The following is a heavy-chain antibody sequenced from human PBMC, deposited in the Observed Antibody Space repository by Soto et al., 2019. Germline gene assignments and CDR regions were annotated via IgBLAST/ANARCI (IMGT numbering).Heavy chain of an antibody. CDR1: GFTFSSYA. CDR3: AKDGLYSSGWFVFDY. J-gene: IGHJ4*02. Sequence: GGSLRLSCAASGFTFSSYAMSWVRQAPGKGLEWVSAISGSGGSTYYADSVKGRFTISRDNSKNTLYLQMNSLRAEDTAVYYCAKDGLYSSGWFVFDYWGQGTLVTVSS. CDR2: ISGSGGST. D-gene: IGHD6-19*01. V-gene: IGHV3-23*01.